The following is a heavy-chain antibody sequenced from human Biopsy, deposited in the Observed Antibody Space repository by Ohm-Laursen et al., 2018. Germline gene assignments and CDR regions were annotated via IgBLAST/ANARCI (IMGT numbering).Heavy chain of an antibody. Sequence: SVKVSCKTSGYTFPNFGISWVRQAPGQGLEWMGWISPYNGNGDYEKNFHGRVTLTADTSTSTVYMELRSLRSGDTAVYYCATSHYFESTGYAFDFWGQGTMVSVSS. J-gene: IGHJ3*01. V-gene: IGHV1-18*01. CDR3: ATSHYFESTGYAFDF. CDR2: ISPYNGNG. D-gene: IGHD3-22*01. CDR1: GYTFPNFG.